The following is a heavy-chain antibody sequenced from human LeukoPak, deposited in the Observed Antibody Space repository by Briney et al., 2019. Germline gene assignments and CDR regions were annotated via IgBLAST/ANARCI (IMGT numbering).Heavy chain of an antibody. V-gene: IGHV3-21*01. CDR1: GFTFSSYS. J-gene: IGHJ4*02. CDR3: ARDYVTYYYDSSGYSDY. CDR2: ISSSSSYI. D-gene: IGHD3-22*01. Sequence: GGSLRLSCAASGFTFSSYSMTWVRQAPGKGLEWVSSISSSSSYIYYADSVKGRFTISRDNAKNSLYLQMNSLRAEDTAVYYCARDYVTYYYDSSGYSDYWGQGTLVTVSS.